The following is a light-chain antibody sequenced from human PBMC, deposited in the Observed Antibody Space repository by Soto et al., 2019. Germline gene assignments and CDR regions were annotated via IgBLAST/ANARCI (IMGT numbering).Light chain of an antibody. J-gene: IGLJ2*01. Sequence: QSVLTQPASVSGSPGQSITISCTGTSGDVGSYNLVSWYQQHPGKAPKLMIYDVSQRPSGVSNRFSGSKSGNTASLTISGLQAEDEADYYCCSYAGTSNVVFGGGTKLTVL. CDR3: CSYAGTSNVV. V-gene: IGLV2-23*02. CDR2: DVS. CDR1: SGDVGSYNL.